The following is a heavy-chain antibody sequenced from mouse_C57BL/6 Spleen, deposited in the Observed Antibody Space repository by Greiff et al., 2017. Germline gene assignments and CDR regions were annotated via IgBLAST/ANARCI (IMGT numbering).Heavy chain of an antibody. D-gene: IGHD3-2*02. CDR2: IDPGDGDT. Sequence: VQLQQSGAELVRPGASVKLSCTASGFNIKDYYMHWVKQRPEQGLEWIGRIDPGDGDTKYAAKFKGKATMTADTSSNTAYLQLSSLTSADASFYYCTATAQALAYWGQGALVTVSA. CDR3: TATAQALAY. V-gene: IGHV14-1*01. CDR1: GFNIKDYY. J-gene: IGHJ3*01.